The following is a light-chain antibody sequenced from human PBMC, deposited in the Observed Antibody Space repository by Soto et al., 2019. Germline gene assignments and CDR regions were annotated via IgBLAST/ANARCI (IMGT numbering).Light chain of an antibody. CDR1: QTINRW. V-gene: IGKV1-5*03. J-gene: IGKJ1*01. CDR2: KAS. Sequence: DIQMTQSPSTLSSSVGYRFTITCRSSQTINRWLAWYQQKPGKAPKLLIYKASTLESGVPSTFSGSGSGTEFSLTISSLQPDDFATYYCQQYGNLWTFGQGTKVDI. CDR3: QQYGNLWT.